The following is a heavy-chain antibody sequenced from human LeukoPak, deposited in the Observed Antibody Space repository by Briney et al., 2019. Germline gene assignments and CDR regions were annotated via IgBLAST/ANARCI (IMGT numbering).Heavy chain of an antibody. J-gene: IGHJ5*01. CDR2: IYYSGST. CDR3: ASVKAYCGGDCPWGWFVP. D-gene: IGHD2-21*01. V-gene: IGHV4-39*01. Sequence: SETLSLTCTVSGGSISSSSYYWGWIRQPPGKGLEWVGSIYYSGSTYYNPSLKSRVTISVDTSKNQFSLKLSSVTAADSAVYYCASVKAYCGGDCPWGWFVPWGQGTLVTVSS. CDR1: GGSISSSSYY.